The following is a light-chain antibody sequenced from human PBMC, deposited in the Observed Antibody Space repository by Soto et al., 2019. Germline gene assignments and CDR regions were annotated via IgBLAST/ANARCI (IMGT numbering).Light chain of an antibody. CDR2: EVS. V-gene: IGLV2-14*01. CDR1: SSDVGGYKD. J-gene: IGLJ1*01. CDR3: SSYTSSSTYV. Sequence: QSALTQPASVSGSPGQSITISCTGTSSDVGGYKDVSWYQQHPGKAPKLMIYEVSNRPSGVSNRFSGSKSGNTASLIISGLQAEDEADYYCSSYTSSSTYVFGTGTKVTVL.